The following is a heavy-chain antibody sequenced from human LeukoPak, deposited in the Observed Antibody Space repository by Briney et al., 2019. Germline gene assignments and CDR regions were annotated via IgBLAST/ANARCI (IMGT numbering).Heavy chain of an antibody. CDR3: ARSYCGGDCFHYYYGMDV. V-gene: IGHV5-51*01. J-gene: IGHJ6*02. CDR1: GYSFTSYW. Sequence: GESLKISCKGFGYSFTSYWIGWVRQMPGKGLEWMGIIYPGDSDTRYSPSFQGQVTISADKSISTAFLQWSSLKASDTAMYYCARSYCGGDCFHYYYGMDVRGQGTTVTVSS. D-gene: IGHD2-21*02. CDR2: IYPGDSDT.